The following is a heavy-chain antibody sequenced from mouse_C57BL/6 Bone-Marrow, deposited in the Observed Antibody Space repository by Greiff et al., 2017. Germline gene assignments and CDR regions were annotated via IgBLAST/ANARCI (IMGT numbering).Heavy chain of an antibody. CDR2: INPGSGGT. CDR3: ARDYGRDD. Sequence: QVQLQQSGAELVRPGTSVKVSCKASGYAFTNYLIEWVKQRPGQGLEWIGVINPGSGGTNYNEKFKGKATLTAAKSSSTAYIQLSSLTSEDSAVYFCARDYGRDDWGQGTTLTVSS. D-gene: IGHD1-1*01. V-gene: IGHV1-54*01. J-gene: IGHJ2*01. CDR1: GYAFTNYL.